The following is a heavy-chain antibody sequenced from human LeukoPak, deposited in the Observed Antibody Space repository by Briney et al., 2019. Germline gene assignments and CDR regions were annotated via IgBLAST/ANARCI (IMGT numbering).Heavy chain of an antibody. V-gene: IGHV3-21*01. J-gene: IGHJ4*02. CDR3: ARILHGSGSYGLDY. Sequence: GGSLRLSCAASGFTFSSYSMNWVRQAPGKGLEWVSSISSSSSYIYYADSVKGRFTISRNNAKNSLYLQMNSLRAEGTAVYYCARILHGSGSYGLDYWGQGTLVTVSS. CDR2: ISSSSSYI. D-gene: IGHD3-10*01. CDR1: GFTFSSYS.